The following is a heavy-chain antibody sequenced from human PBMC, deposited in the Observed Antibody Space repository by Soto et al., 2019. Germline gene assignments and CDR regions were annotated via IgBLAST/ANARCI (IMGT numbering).Heavy chain of an antibody. CDR3: ARCSPRSSDWFYP. CDR2: IYYSGST. CDR1: GGSISSYY. D-gene: IGHD6-6*01. J-gene: IGHJ5*02. Sequence: PSETLSLTCTVSGGSISSYYWSWIRQPPGKGLEWIGYIYYSGSTNYNPSLKSRVTISVDTSKNQFSLKLSSVTAADTAVYYCARCSPRSSDWFYPWGQGTLVSVSS. V-gene: IGHV4-59*01.